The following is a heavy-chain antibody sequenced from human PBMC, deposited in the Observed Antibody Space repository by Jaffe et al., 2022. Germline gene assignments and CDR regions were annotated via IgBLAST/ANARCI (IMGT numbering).Heavy chain of an antibody. D-gene: IGHD6-13*01. V-gene: IGHV4-39*01. J-gene: IGHJ4*02. CDR3: ARQLGIAAAGLFDY. CDR2: IYYSGST. CDR1: GGSISSSSYY. Sequence: QLQLQESGPGLVKPSETLSLTCTVSGGSISSSSYYWGWIRQPPGKGLEWIGSIYYSGSTYYNPSLKSRVTISVDTSKNQFSLKLSSVTAADTAVYYCARQLGIAAAGLFDYWGQGTLVTVSS.